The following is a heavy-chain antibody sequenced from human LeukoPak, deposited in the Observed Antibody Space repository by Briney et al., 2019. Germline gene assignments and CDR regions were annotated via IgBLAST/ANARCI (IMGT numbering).Heavy chain of an antibody. V-gene: IGHV2-5*02. CDR2: IYWDDDK. CDR3: AHRIGRRGNYFDY. J-gene: IGHJ4*02. Sequence: KESGRTLVKPTQTLTLTCTFSGFSLSTSGVGVGWIRQPPGKALEWLALIYWDDDKRYIPSLKTRLSIIKGTSENQVVLAMINMGPADTATYYCAHRIGRRGNYFDYWGQGTLVTVSS. CDR1: GFSLSTSGVG.